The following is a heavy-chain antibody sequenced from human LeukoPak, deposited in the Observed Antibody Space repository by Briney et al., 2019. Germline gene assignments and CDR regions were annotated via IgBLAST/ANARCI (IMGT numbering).Heavy chain of an antibody. J-gene: IGHJ5*02. V-gene: IGHV1-24*01. Sequence: GASVKVSCKVSGYTLTELSMHWVRQAPGKGLEWMGGFDPEDGETIYAQEFQGRVTMTEDTSTDTAYMELSSLRSEDTAVHYCATGRYYDSSGYYFRHNWFDPWGQGTLVTVSS. D-gene: IGHD3-22*01. CDR1: GYTLTELS. CDR2: FDPEDGET. CDR3: ATGRYYDSSGYYFRHNWFDP.